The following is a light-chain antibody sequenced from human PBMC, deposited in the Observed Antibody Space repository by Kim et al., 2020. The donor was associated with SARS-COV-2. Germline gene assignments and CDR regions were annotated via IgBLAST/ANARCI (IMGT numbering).Light chain of an antibody. CDR3: ATWDVSLDAWV. J-gene: IGLJ3*02. CDR1: STNIVCHF. Sequence: RLPSSSSCTSTNIVCHFVNCFHQFPRTAPKFFIYTDNLRPSGVPDRFSGSRSGTSASLAISGLQSEDEADYYCATWDVSLDAWVFGGGTQLTVL. V-gene: IGLV1-44*01. CDR2: TDN.